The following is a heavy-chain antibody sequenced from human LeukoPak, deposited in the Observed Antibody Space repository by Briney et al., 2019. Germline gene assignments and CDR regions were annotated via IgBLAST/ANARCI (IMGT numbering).Heavy chain of an antibody. CDR1: GFTFSSYA. V-gene: IGHV3-23*01. D-gene: IGHD2-2*01. Sequence: GGTLSLTCAVSGFTFSSYAMRWGRQAPAEGLGWVSAISGRGGSTYYADSLKGRFTISRDNSKNTLHLQMNSLRAEDSAVYYWAKDFVVALRHWGQGTLVTVSS. J-gene: IGHJ4*02. CDR2: ISGRGGST. CDR3: AKDFVVALRH.